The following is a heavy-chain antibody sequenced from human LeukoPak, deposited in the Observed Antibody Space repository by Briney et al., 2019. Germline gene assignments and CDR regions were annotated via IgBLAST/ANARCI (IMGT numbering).Heavy chain of an antibody. CDR3: ARDRVGSGYWYFDL. CDR2: IYSGGST. D-gene: IGHD3-10*01. V-gene: IGHV3-53*01. Sequence: GGSLRLSCAASGFTVSSNYMSWVRQAPGKGLEWVSVIYSGGSTYYADSVKGRFTISRDNSKNTLYVQMNSLRAEDTAVYYCARDRVGSGYWYFDLWGRGTLVTVSS. J-gene: IGHJ2*01. CDR1: GFTVSSNY.